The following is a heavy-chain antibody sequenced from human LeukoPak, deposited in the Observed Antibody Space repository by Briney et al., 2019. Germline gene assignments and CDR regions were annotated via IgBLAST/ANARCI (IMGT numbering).Heavy chain of an antibody. CDR1: GYTFTSYG. V-gene: IGHV1-18*01. D-gene: IGHD3-10*01. J-gene: IGHJ4*02. CDR2: MSSYNGNT. CDR3: ARHTLYGSGSYYVYYFDY. Sequence: ASVKVSCKASGYTFTSYGISWVRQAPGQGLEWMGWMSSYNGNTNYAQKLQGRVTMTTDTSTSAAYMELRSLRSDDTAVYYCARHTLYGSGSYYVYYFDYWGQGTLVTVSS.